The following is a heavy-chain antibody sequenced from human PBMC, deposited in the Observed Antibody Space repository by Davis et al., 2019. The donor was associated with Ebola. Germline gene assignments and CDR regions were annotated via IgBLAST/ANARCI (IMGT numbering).Heavy chain of an antibody. CDR1: GFSVSTTY. Sequence: GESLKISCVASGFSVSTTYMAWVRQAPGKGLEWVSTLGLSADTYYADSVKGRFTISRDNSKNTLHLQMNSLRVEDTAIYYCAKDTSNVWFDVWGQGTMVTVSS. CDR2: LGLSADT. D-gene: IGHD6-19*01. V-gene: IGHV3-53*01. CDR3: AKDTSNVWFDV. J-gene: IGHJ3*01.